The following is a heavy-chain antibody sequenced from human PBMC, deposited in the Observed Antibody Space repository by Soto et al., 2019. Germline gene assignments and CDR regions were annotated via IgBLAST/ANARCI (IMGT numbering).Heavy chain of an antibody. J-gene: IGHJ4*02. CDR2: ISYDGSNK. V-gene: IGHV3-30*18. D-gene: IGHD3-16*01. CDR3: AKDSGAYGSFFDY. Sequence: QVQLVESGGGVVQPGRSLRLSCAASGFTFSSYGIHWVRQAPGKGLEWVAVISYDGSNKYYADSVKGRFTISRDNSKNTLYLQMNSLRAEDTAVYYCAKDSGAYGSFFDYWGQGTLVTVSS. CDR1: GFTFSSYG.